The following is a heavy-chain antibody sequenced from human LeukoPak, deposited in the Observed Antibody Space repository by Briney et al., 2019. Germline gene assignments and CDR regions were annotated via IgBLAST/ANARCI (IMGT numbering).Heavy chain of an antibody. CDR3: AGHDSSGTYFQH. J-gene: IGHJ1*01. CDR2: IYYSGST. CDR1: GGSISSYY. V-gene: IGHV4-59*01. Sequence: SETLSLTRTVSGGSISSYYWSWIRQPPGKGLEWIGYIYYSGSTNYNPSLRSRVTISVDTSKNQFSLKLSSVTAADTAVYYCAGHDSSGTYFQHWGQGTLVTVSS. D-gene: IGHD3-22*01.